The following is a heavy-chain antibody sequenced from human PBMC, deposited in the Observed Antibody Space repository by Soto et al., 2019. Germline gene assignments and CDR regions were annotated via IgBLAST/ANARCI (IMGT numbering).Heavy chain of an antibody. CDR1: GFTFSSYA. V-gene: IGHV3-30-3*01. D-gene: IGHD6-13*01. CDR3: ARSIAAAGNFDY. Sequence: PGGSLRLSCAASGFTFSSYAMHWVRQAPGKGLKWVAVISYDGSNKYYADSVKGRFTISRDNSKNTLYLQMNSLRAEDTAVYYCARSIAAAGNFDYWGQGTLVTVSS. CDR2: ISYDGSNK. J-gene: IGHJ4*02.